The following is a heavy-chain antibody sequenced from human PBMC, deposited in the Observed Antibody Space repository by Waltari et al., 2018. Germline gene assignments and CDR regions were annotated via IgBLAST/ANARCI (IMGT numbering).Heavy chain of an antibody. D-gene: IGHD7-27*01. CDR2: IIPIFGTT. Sequence: QVLLEQSGAEVKKPGSSVKVPGKASGVTLSRNIVSWVRQARGQGLEWMGGIIPIFGTTNYAQKFQDRVTISADASTNTVYMELNGLRSEDTGVYFCASRSTGDRDYWGQGTLVTVSS. V-gene: IGHV1-69*01. CDR1: GVTLSRNI. CDR3: ASRSTGDRDY. J-gene: IGHJ4*02.